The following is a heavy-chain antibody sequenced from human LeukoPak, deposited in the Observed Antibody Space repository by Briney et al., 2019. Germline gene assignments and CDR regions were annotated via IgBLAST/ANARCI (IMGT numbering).Heavy chain of an antibody. V-gene: IGHV1-8*01. J-gene: IGHJ5*02. CDR2: MNPNSGNT. CDR3: ARVSYCSGGSCLGFDP. Sequence: GASVKVSCKASGYTFTSYDINWVRQATGQGLEWMGWMNPNSGNTGYAQKFQGRVTMTRNTSISTAYMELSSLRSEDTAVYYCARVSYCSGGSCLGFDPWGQGTLVTVSS. CDR1: GYTFTSYD. D-gene: IGHD2-15*01.